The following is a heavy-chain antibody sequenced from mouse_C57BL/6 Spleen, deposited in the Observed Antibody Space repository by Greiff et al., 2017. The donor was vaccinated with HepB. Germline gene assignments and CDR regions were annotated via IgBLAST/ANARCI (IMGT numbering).Heavy chain of an antibody. CDR3: TRPFYYAMDY. V-gene: IGHV1-15*01. CDR2: IEPETGGT. CDR1: GYTFTDYE. J-gene: IGHJ4*01. Sequence: VQLQQSGAELVRPGASVTLSCKASGYTFTDYEMHWVKQTPVHGLEWIGAIEPETGGTAYNQKFKGKAILTADKSSSTAYMELRSLTSEDSAVYYCTRPFYYAMDYWGQGTSVTVSS.